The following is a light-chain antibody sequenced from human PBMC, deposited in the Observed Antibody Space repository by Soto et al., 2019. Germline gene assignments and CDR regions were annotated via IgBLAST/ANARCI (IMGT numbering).Light chain of an antibody. CDR3: QQYNNWPPLT. V-gene: IGKV3-15*01. J-gene: IGKJ4*01. CDR1: QRFTSN. Sequence: EIVMTQSPATLSVSPGERATPSCRASQRFTSNLAWYQQKPGQAPRLLIYGASTRATGIPARFSGSGSGTELTLTISSLQSEDFAVYYCQQYNNWPPLTFGGGTKVEIK. CDR2: GAS.